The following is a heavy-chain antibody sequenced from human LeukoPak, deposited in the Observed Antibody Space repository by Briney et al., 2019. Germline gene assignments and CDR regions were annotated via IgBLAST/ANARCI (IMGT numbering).Heavy chain of an antibody. CDR1: GFRFSRYW. Sequence: GGSLRLSCAASGFRFSRYWMSWVRQAPGKGLEWVANIKEDGSEKWYVNSVKGRFTISRDNAKNSLYLQMNSLRAEDTAVYYCVRSMDVWGQGTTVTVSS. V-gene: IGHV3-7*01. J-gene: IGHJ6*02. CDR2: IKEDGSEK. CDR3: VRSMDV.